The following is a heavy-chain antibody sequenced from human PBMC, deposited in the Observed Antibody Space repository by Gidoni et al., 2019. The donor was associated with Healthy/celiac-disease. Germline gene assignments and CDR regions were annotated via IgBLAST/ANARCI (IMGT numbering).Heavy chain of an antibody. D-gene: IGHD4-17*01. V-gene: IGHV3-13*01. J-gene: IGHJ6*02. CDR2: IGTAGDT. CDR3: ARGFYNSAVTKPGGYYGMDV. Sequence: EVQLVESGGGLVQPGGSLRLSCAASGFTFSSYDMPWVRQATGKGLEWVSAIGTAGDTYYPGSVKGRFTISRENAKNSLYLQMNSLRAGDTAVYYCARGFYNSAVTKPGGYYGMDVWGQGTTVTVSS. CDR1: GFTFSSYD.